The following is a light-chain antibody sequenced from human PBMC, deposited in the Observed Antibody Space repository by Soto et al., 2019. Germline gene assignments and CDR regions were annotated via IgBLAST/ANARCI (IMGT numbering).Light chain of an antibody. CDR3: QYYDNWRLS. CDR1: QSVSS. Sequence: EIVMTQSPATLSVSPGDRATLSCRASQSVSSIAWYQQKPGQPPRLLIYGASRRATNIPARFSGGGSDTEFTLTISTLQAEDFAVYYCQYYDNWRLSFGGGNTVEIK. J-gene: IGKJ4*01. CDR2: GAS. V-gene: IGKV3-15*01.